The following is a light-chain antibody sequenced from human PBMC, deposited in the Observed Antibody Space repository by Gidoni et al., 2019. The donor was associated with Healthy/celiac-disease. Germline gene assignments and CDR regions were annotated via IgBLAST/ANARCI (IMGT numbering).Light chain of an antibody. CDR3: QHYKSYLYT. Sequence: DIHMTQSPSTLSASVGDRVTITCRASQSISSWLALYQQKPGKAQKLLIYKASDLATGGPSRFSGSGSETEFTLTISSLQPDDFATYYCQHYKSYLYTFGQGTKLEI. J-gene: IGKJ2*01. V-gene: IGKV1-5*03. CDR1: QSISSW. CDR2: KAS.